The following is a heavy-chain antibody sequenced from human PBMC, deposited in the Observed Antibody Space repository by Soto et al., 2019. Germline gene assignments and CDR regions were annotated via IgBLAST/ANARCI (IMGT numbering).Heavy chain of an antibody. Sequence: SETLSLTCTVSCASIITNNYFWVWIRQSPRRGLELIGSISYSGRTYDNPSLQSRVTISIDASKNQFSLKLTSVTAADTSIYYCGRRRARDCGDNHNPYYFVRWGQGTRGTV. CDR1: CASIITNNYF. CDR2: ISYSGRT. CDR3: GRRRARDCGDNHNPYYFVR. V-gene: IGHV4-39*01. D-gene: IGHD3-10*02. J-gene: IGHJ4*02.